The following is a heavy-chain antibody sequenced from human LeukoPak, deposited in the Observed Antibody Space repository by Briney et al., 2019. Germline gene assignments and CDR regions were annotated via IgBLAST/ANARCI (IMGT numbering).Heavy chain of an antibody. Sequence: ASVKVSCKASGGTFSSYAISWVRQAPGQGLEWMGRIIPILGIANYAQKFQGRVTITADKSTSTAYMELSSLRSEDTAVYYCARAPGSQTYGMDVWGQGTTVTVSS. J-gene: IGHJ6*02. CDR2: IIPILGIA. D-gene: IGHD6-25*01. CDR3: ARAPGSQTYGMDV. V-gene: IGHV1-69*04. CDR1: GGTFSSYA.